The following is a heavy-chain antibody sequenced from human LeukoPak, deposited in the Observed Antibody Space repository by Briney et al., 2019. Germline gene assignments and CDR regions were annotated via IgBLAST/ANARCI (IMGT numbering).Heavy chain of an antibody. D-gene: IGHD6-19*01. J-gene: IGHJ4*02. Sequence: GGSLRLSCAASGFTFSSYSMNWVRQAPGKGLEWVSYISSSSSTIYYADSVKGRFTISRDNAKKSLYLQMNSLRAEDTALYYCARVSDISVAAYFDYWGQETLVTVSS. CDR1: GFTFSSYS. V-gene: IGHV3-48*01. CDR3: ARVSDISVAAYFDY. CDR2: ISSSSSTI.